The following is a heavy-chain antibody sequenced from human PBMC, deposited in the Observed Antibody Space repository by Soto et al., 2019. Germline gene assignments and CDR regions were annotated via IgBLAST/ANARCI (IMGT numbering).Heavy chain of an antibody. Sequence: ASVKVSCKASGYTFTGYYMHWVRQAPGQGLEWMGWINPNSGGTNYAQKFQGRVTMTRDTSISTAYMELSRLRSDDTAVYYCARGHYHDSSGCPDYWGQGTLVTLSS. CDR2: INPNSGGT. V-gene: IGHV1-2*02. J-gene: IGHJ4*02. CDR3: ARGHYHDSSGCPDY. D-gene: IGHD3-22*01. CDR1: GYTFTGYY.